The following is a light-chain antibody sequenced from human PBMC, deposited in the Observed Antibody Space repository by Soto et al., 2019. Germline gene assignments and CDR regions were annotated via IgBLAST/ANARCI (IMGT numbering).Light chain of an antibody. CDR2: GAS. V-gene: IGKV3-20*01. CDR3: QQYCSSPRT. J-gene: IGKJ1*01. CDR1: PSVSNNY. Sequence: EIVLTQSPGTLSLSPGERATLSCRASPSVSNNYLAWYQQKPGQAPRLLIYGASGRPTGIPDRFSCSGSGTDIILTISTLEPEDFVVYYFQQYCSSPRTFGQGTKVDIK.